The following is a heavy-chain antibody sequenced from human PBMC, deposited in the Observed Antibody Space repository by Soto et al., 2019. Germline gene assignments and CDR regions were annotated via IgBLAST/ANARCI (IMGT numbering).Heavy chain of an antibody. V-gene: IGHV3-30*18. J-gene: IGHJ6*02. D-gene: IGHD2-15*01. CDR2: ISYDGSNK. Sequence: GSLRLSCAASGFTFSSYGMHWVRQAPGKGLEWVAVISYDGSNKYYADSVKGRFTISRDNSKNTLYLQMNSLRAEDTAVYYCAKPPGRWQRYGLDVWGQGTTVTVSS. CDR3: AKPPGRWQRYGLDV. CDR1: GFTFSSYG.